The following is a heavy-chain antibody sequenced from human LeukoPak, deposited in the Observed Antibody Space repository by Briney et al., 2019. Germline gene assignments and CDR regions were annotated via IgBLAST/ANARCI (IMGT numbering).Heavy chain of an antibody. CDR3: ARGKDAYCSSTSCSFDP. V-gene: IGHV1-69*01. J-gene: IGHJ5*02. Sequence: SVNVSCMASGGTFSSYAISWVRQAPGRGLEWVGGIIPIFGTANYAQKFQGRVTITADESTSTAYMELSSLRSEDTAVYYCARGKDAYCSSTSCSFDPWGQGTLVTVSS. D-gene: IGHD2-2*01. CDR2: IIPIFGTA. CDR1: GGTFSSYA.